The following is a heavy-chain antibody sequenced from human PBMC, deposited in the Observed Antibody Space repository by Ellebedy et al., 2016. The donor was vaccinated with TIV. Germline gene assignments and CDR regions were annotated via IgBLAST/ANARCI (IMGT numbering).Heavy chain of an antibody. J-gene: IGHJ6*02. D-gene: IGHD2-2*01. CDR1: GYTFTGYY. V-gene: IGHV1-2*02. Sequence: ASVKVSCKASGYTFTGYYMHWVRQAPGQGLAWMGWINPGTGDTNYAQKFQGRVTMTRDTSITTAYMELSRLRSDDTAVYYCARGCSSTSCSGDYYYGMTVWGQGTTFTVSS. CDR3: ARGCSSTSCSGDYYYGMTV. CDR2: INPGTGDT.